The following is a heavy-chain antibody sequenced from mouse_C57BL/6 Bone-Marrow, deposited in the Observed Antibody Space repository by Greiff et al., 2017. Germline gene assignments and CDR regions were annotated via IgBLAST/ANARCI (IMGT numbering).Heavy chain of an antibody. CDR3: SLIYCDYPDD. J-gene: IGHJ4*01. CDR2: INPSTGGT. Sequence: VQLQESGPELVKPGASVKISCKASGYSFTGYYMHWVKQSSEKSLEWIGEINPSTGGTSYNQKFKGKATLTVDKSSSTAYMQLKSLTSEDSAVSYCSLIYCDYPDDWGQGTSVTVCS. V-gene: IGHV1-43*01. D-gene: IGHD2-4*01. CDR1: GYSFTGYY.